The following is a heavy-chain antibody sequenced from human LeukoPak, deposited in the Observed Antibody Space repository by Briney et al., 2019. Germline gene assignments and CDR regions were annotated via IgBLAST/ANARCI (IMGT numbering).Heavy chain of an antibody. CDR1: GRTYTSYA. D-gene: IGHD6-25*01. CDR3: AREQDRGNFDY. Sequence: SGTVSCKASGRTYTSYAISWVGQAPGQRRKWRGGIIPIFGTANYAQKFQGRVTITADESTSTAYMELSSLGSEDTAVYYCAREQDRGNFDYWGQGTLVTVSS. J-gene: IGHJ4*02. CDR2: IIPIFGTA. V-gene: IGHV1-69*01.